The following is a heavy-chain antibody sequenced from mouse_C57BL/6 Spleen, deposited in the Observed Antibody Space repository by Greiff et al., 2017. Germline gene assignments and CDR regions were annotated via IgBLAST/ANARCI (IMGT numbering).Heavy chain of an antibody. CDR2: IYPGDGDT. CDR1: GYAFSSYW. CDR3: ARDYPYYFDY. J-gene: IGHJ2*01. D-gene: IGHD2-4*01. Sequence: QVQLQQSGAELVKPGASVKISCKASGYAFSSYWLNWVKQRPGKGLEWIGQIYPGDGDTNYNGKFKGKDTLTAAKSSSTAYMQLSSLTSEDSAVYFCARDYPYYFDYWGQGTTLTVSS. V-gene: IGHV1-80*01.